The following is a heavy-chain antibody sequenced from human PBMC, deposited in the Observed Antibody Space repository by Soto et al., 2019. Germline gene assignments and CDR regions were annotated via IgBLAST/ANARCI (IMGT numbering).Heavy chain of an antibody. D-gene: IGHD2-15*01. J-gene: IGHJ4*02. CDR3: VRTSLVVAAATREDY. V-gene: IGHV3-74*01. CDR1: GFTFSSYW. Sequence: EVQLVESGGGLVQPGGSLRISCAASGFTFSSYWMHWVRQAPGKGLVWVSRINSDGSSTSYADSVKGRFTISRDNAKNTLYLQMNSLRAEDMAVYYCVRTSLVVAAATREDYWGQGTLVTVSS. CDR2: INSDGSST.